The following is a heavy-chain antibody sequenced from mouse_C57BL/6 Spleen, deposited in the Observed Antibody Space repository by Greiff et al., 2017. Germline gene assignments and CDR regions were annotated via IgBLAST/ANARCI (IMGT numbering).Heavy chain of an antibody. CDR2: ISSGSSTI. D-gene: IGHD1-1*01. CDR1: GFTFSDYG. J-gene: IGHJ1*03. Sequence: EVQLVESGGGLVKPGGSLKLSCAASGFTFSDYGMHWVRQAPEKGLEWVAYISSGSSTIYYADTVKGRFTISRDNAKNTLFLQMTSLRSEDTAMYYCAGGGKYGSSYWYFDVWGTGTTVTVSS. V-gene: IGHV5-17*01. CDR3: AGGGKYGSSYWYFDV.